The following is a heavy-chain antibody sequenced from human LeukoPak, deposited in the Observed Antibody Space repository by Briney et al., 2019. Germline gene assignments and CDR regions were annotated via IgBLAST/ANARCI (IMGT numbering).Heavy chain of an antibody. CDR3: ARSAKYGSGSNWFDP. D-gene: IGHD3-10*01. CDR2: ISSSSSYI. CDR1: GFTFSSYS. J-gene: IGHJ5*02. Sequence: GGSLRLSCAASGFTFSSYSMNWVRQAPGKGLEWVSSISSSSSYIYYADSVKGRFTISRDNAKNSLYLQMNSLRAEDTAVYYCARSAKYGSGSNWFDPWGQGTLVTVSS. V-gene: IGHV3-21*01.